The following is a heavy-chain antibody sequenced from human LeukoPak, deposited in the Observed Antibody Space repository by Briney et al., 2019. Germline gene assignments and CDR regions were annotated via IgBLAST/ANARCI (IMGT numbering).Heavy chain of an antibody. CDR2: IYPSGST. CDR1: GGSISSYY. V-gene: IGHV4-4*07. J-gene: IGHJ3*02. D-gene: IGHD4-23*01. CDR3: ARDGVYGGSSDAFDI. Sequence: SATLSLTCTVSGGSISSYYWSWIRQPAGKGLEWIGRIYPSGSTNYTPSLKSRVTMSVDTSKNQFSLKLSSVTAADTAVYYCARDGVYGGSSDAFDIWGQGTMLTVSS.